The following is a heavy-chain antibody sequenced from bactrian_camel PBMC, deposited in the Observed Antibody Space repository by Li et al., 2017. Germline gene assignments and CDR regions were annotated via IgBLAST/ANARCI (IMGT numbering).Heavy chain of an antibody. CDR2: ISASGSTT. D-gene: IGHD3*01. CDR1: GFATSKFTFSDYH. Sequence: QLVESGGGLVQPGGSLRLSCAASGFATSKFTFSDYHMTWVRQAPGKVLEWVSTISASGSTTYYADSVKGRFTISRDNNKNTLYLQLNSLKTEDTAMYYCRKAAGASKDWGQGTQVTVS. V-gene: IGHV3S29*01. J-gene: IGHJ4*01. CDR3: RKAAGASKD.